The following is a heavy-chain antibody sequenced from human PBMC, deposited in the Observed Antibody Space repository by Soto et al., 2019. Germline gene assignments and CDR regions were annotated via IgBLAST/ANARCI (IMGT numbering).Heavy chain of an antibody. CDR3: ARSLYSSSWYHSGNSYYYYGMDV. CDR1: GGTFGIYA. D-gene: IGHD6-13*01. Sequence: QVQLVQSGAEVKKPGSSVKVSCKASGGTFGIYAITWVRQAPGQGLEWMGGIIAFSDIVNYTQKLQGRVTITADESTNTAYMDLGGLRSEDTAVYYCARSLYSSSWYHSGNSYYYYGMDVWGQGTTVTVSS. CDR2: IIAFSDIV. J-gene: IGHJ6*02. V-gene: IGHV1-69*12.